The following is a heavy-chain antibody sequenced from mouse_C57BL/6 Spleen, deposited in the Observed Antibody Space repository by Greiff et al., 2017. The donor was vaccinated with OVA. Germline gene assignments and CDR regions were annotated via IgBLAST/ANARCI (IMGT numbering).Heavy chain of an antibody. D-gene: IGHD4-1*01. Sequence: EVQLQQSGPELVKPGASVKISCKASGYTFTDYYMNWVKQSHGKSLEWIGDINPNNGGTSYNQKFKGKATLTVDKSSSTAYMELRSLTSEDSAVYYCAPLGSDAMDYWGQGTSVTVSS. CDR1: GYTFTDYY. J-gene: IGHJ4*01. V-gene: IGHV1-26*01. CDR2: INPNNGGT. CDR3: APLGSDAMDY.